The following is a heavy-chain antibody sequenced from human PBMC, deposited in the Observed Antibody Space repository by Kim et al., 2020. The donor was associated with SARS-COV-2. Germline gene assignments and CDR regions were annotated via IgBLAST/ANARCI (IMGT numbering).Heavy chain of an antibody. Sequence: GGSLRLSCAASGFTFSSYAMHWVRQAPGKGLEWVAVISYDGSNKYYADSVKGRFTISRDNSKNTLYLQMNSLRAEDTAVYYCARDPLKIIAAAGYFDFWGQGTPVTVSS. CDR1: GFTFSSYA. V-gene: IGHV3-30*04. D-gene: IGHD6-13*01. CDR3: ARDPLKIIAAAGYFDF. CDR2: ISYDGSNK. J-gene: IGHJ4*02.